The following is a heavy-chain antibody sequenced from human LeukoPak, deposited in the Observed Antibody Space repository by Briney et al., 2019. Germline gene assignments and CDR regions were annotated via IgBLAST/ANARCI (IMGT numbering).Heavy chain of an antibody. J-gene: IGHJ4*02. CDR1: GFTFTGHY. CDR3: ARDHNWGPDY. V-gene: IGHV1-2*02. CDR2: INANTGVT. Sequence: ASVKVSCKASGFTFTGHYMHWIRQAPGPGLEWMGWINANTGVTHYAQNFQGRVTITRDTSISTLYMELSRLSSDDTAFYYCARDHNWGPDYWGQGTLVTVSS. D-gene: IGHD7-27*01.